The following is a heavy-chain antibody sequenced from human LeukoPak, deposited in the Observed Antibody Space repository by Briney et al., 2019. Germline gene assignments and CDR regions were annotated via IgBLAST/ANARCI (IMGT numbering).Heavy chain of an antibody. V-gene: IGHV3-21*01. J-gene: IGHJ5*02. CDR3: ARGRGYCSSTSCLNWFDP. Sequence: GSLRLSCAASGFTFSNAWMNWVRQAPGKGLEWVSSISSSSSYIYYADSVKGRFTISRDNAKNSLYLQMNSLRAEDTAVYYCARGRGYCSSTSCLNWFDPWGQGTLVTVSS. CDR2: ISSSSSYI. CDR1: GFTFSNAW. D-gene: IGHD2-2*01.